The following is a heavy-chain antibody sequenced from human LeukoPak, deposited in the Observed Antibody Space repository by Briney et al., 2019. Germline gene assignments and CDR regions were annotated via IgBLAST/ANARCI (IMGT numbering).Heavy chain of an antibody. CDR3: AKPSSGWYYFDY. CDR2: ISWNGGSI. CDR1: GFTFDDYA. V-gene: IGHV3-9*01. Sequence: GGSLRLSCAASGFTFDDYAMHWVRQAPGKGLEWVSGISWNGGSIGYADSVKGRFTISRHNSKNTLYLQMNSLRAEDTAVYYCAKPSSGWYYFDYWGQGTLVTVSS. J-gene: IGHJ4*02. D-gene: IGHD6-19*01.